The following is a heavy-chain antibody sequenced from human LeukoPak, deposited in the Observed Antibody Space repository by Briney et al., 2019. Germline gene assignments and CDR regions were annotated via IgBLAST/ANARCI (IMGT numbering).Heavy chain of an antibody. V-gene: IGHV4-34*01. D-gene: IGHD5-24*01. CDR2: INHSGST. J-gene: IGHJ4*02. CDR3: ARGRRDGYNDY. CDR1: GGSFSGYY. Sequence: SETLPLTCAVYGGSFSGYYWSWIRQPPGKGLEWIGEINHSGSTNYNPSLKSRVTISVDTSKNQFSLKLSSVTAADTAVYYCARGRRDGYNDYWGQGTLVTVSS.